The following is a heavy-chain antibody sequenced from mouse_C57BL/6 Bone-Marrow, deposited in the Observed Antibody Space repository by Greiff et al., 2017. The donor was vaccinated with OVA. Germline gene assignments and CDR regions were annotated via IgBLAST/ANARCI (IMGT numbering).Heavy chain of an antibody. Sequence: EVQRVESGGGLVKPGGSLKLSCAASGFTFSDYGMHWVRQASEKGLEWVAYISSGSSTIYYADTVKGRFTISRDNAKNTLFLQMTSLRSEDTAMYYCARRAQATFYAMDYWGQGTSVTVSS. CDR2: ISSGSSTI. J-gene: IGHJ4*01. CDR1: GFTFSDYG. D-gene: IGHD3-2*02. CDR3: ARRAQATFYAMDY. V-gene: IGHV5-17*01.